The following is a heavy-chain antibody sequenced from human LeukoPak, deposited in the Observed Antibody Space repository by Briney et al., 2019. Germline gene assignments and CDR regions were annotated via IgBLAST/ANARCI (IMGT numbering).Heavy chain of an antibody. CDR1: GGSISSYY. CDR3: ARPFSGSYSDAFDL. Sequence: SETLSLTCTVSGGSISSYYWSWIRQPPGKGQEWIGYIYNSGTIYYSGSTNYNPSLLSRVTISVDTSKNQFSLKLRSVTAADTAVSYCARPFSGSYSDAFDLWGQGTMVTVSS. J-gene: IGHJ3*01. V-gene: IGHV4-59*08. CDR2: IYNSGTIYYSGST. D-gene: IGHD1-26*01.